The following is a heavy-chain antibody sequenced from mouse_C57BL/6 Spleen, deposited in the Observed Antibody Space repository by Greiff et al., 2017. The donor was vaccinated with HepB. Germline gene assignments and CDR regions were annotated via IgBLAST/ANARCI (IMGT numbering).Heavy chain of an antibody. CDR3: TSRDYGSEIAMDY. Sequence: QVQLQQSGAELVKPGASVKMSCKASGYTFTSYWITWVKQRPGQGLEWIGDIYPGSGSTNYNEKFKSKATLTVDTSSSTAYMQLSSLTSEDSAVYYCTSRDYGSEIAMDYWGQGTSVTVSS. CDR2: IYPGSGST. CDR1: GYTFTSYW. J-gene: IGHJ4*01. V-gene: IGHV1-55*01. D-gene: IGHD1-1*01.